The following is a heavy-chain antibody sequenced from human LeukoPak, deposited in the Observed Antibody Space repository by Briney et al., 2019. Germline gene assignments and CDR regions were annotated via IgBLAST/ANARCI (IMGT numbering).Heavy chain of an antibody. D-gene: IGHD1-26*01. CDR3: ARAPWELLTGGGYYFDY. J-gene: IGHJ4*02. V-gene: IGHV3-21*01. Sequence: KTGGSLRLSCAASGFTFSSYSMTWVRQAPGKGLEWISSISSISTYKFYADSVKGRFTISRDDSENSLYLQMNSLRVEDTAVYYCARAPWELLTGGGYYFDYWGQGTLVTVSS. CDR2: ISSISTYK. CDR1: GFTFSSYS.